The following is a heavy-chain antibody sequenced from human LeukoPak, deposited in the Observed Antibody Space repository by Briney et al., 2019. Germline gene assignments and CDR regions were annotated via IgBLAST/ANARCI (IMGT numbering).Heavy chain of an antibody. CDR3: ARDLSDYSNAGFDY. CDR1: GFTFSSYS. J-gene: IGHJ4*02. V-gene: IGHV3-48*01. D-gene: IGHD4-11*01. Sequence: GGSLRLSCAASGFTFSSYSMSWVRQAPGKGLEWVSYISSSSSTIYYADSVKGRFTISRDNAKNSLYLQMNSLRAEDTAVYYCARDLSDYSNAGFDYWGQGTLVTVSS. CDR2: ISSSSSTI.